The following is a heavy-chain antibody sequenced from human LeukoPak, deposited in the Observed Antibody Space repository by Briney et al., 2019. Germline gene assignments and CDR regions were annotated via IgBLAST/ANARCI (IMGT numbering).Heavy chain of an antibody. V-gene: IGHV1-18*01. J-gene: IGHJ3*02. CDR3: ARVVVVPAALGPSNDAFDI. Sequence: GASVKVSCKASGYTFTSYGISWVRQAPGQGLEWMGWISADNGNTNYVQKVQGRVTMTTDTSTSTAYMELRSLRSDDTAVYYCARVVVVPAALGPSNDAFDIWGQGTMVTVSS. D-gene: IGHD2-2*01. CDR1: GYTFTSYG. CDR2: ISADNGNT.